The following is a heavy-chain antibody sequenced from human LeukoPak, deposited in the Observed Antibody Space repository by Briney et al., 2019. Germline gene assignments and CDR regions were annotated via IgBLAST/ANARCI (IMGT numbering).Heavy chain of an antibody. Sequence: SVKVSCKASGYTFTSYGISWVRQAPGQGLEWMGGIIPIFGTANYAQKFQGRVTITTDESTSTAYMELSSLRSEDTAVYYCARGISMVRGNWFDPWGQGTLVTVSS. CDR2: IIPIFGTA. D-gene: IGHD3-10*01. J-gene: IGHJ5*02. V-gene: IGHV1-69*05. CDR3: ARGISMVRGNWFDP. CDR1: GYTFTSYG.